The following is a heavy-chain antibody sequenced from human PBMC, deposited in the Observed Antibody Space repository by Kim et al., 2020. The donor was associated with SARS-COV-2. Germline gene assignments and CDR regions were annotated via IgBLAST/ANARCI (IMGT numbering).Heavy chain of an antibody. J-gene: IGHJ3*02. CDR1: GGSISSSSYY. Sequence: SETLSLTCTVSGGSISSSSYYWGWIRQPPGKGLEWIGSIYYSGSTYYNPSLKSRVTISVDTSKNQFSLKLSSVTAADTAVYYCARQTIHDYGDYLAAFDIWGQGTMVTVSS. CDR2: IYYSGST. V-gene: IGHV4-39*01. CDR3: ARQTIHDYGDYLAAFDI. D-gene: IGHD4-17*01.